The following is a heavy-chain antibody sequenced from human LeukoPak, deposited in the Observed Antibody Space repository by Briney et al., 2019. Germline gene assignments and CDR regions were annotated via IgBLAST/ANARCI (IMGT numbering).Heavy chain of an antibody. J-gene: IGHJ6*03. D-gene: IGHD1-14*01. V-gene: IGHV4-59*01. CDR1: GGSISSYY. CDR2: IYYSGST. Sequence: PSETLSLTCTVSGGSISSYYWSWIRQPPGKGLEWIGYIYYSGSTNYNPSLKSRVTISVDTSKNQFSLKLSSVTAADTAVYYCARLHHTVYYHYMDVWGKGTTVTVSS. CDR3: ARLHHTVYYHYMDV.